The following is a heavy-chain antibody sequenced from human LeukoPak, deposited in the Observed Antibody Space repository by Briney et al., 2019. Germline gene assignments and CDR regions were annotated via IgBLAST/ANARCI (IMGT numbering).Heavy chain of an antibody. CDR2: MNPNSRNT. J-gene: IGHJ5*02. V-gene: IGHV1-8*03. CDR3: ARGFWSGYAWNWFDP. D-gene: IGHD3-3*01. CDR1: GYTFTGYY. Sequence: ASVKVSCKASGYTFTGYYMHWVRQATGQGLEWMGWMNPNSRNTGYAQKFQGRVTITRNTSISTAYMELSSLRSEDTAVYYCARGFWSGYAWNWFDPWGQGTLVTVSS.